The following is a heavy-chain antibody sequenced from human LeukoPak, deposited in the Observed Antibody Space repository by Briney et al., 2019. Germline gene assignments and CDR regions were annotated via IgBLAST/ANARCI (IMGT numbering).Heavy chain of an antibody. CDR1: GGSFSGYY. V-gene: IGHV4-34*01. J-gene: IGHJ4*02. D-gene: IGHD4-17*01. Sequence: SETLSLTCAVYGGSFSGYYWSWIRQPPGKGLEWIGEINHSGSTNYNPSLKSRVTISVDTSKNQFSLKLSSVTAADTAVYYCARVVTTVTSFPYYFDYWGQGTLVTVSS. CDR3: ARVVTTVTSFPYYFDY. CDR2: INHSGST.